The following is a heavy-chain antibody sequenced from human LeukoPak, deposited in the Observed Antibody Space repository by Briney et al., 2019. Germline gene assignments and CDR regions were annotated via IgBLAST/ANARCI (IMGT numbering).Heavy chain of an antibody. V-gene: IGHV1-18*01. CDR2: ISAYNGNT. J-gene: IGHJ4*02. CDR3: ARDKMTTETTGIFDY. D-gene: IGHD4-17*01. CDR1: GYTFTSYG. Sequence: GASVTVSCKASGYTFTSYGISWGRQAPGQGLEGMGWISAYNGNTNYAQKLQGRVTMTTDTSTSTAYMELRSLRSDDTAVYYCARDKMTTETTGIFDYWGQGTLVTVSS.